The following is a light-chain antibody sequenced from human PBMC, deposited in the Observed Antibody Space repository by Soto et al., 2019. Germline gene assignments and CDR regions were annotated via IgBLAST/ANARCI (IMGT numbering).Light chain of an antibody. CDR2: XAS. J-gene: IGKJ4*01. Sequence: IRLTQSPSSLSASVGDRVTIDXRASQGRISYLTWYQQTPGKATKXXIYXASTLQSGVPSRFSGSGSGTDFTLTISSLQPEDVATYCCQQLNSYPTFGGGTKVDIK. CDR1: QGRISY. CDR3: QQLNSYPT. V-gene: IGKV1-9*01.